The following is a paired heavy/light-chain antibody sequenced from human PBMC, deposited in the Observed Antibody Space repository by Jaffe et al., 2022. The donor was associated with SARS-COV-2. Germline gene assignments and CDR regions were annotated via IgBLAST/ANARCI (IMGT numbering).Light chain of an antibody. CDR1: QSVLSSSSNKNY. J-gene: IGKJ2*01. CDR3: QQYYSTPYT. CDR2: WAS. V-gene: IGKV4-1*01. Sequence: DIVMTQSPDSLAVSLGERATINCKSSQSVLSSSSNKNYLAWYQQKPGQPRKLLIYWASTRESGVPDRFSGSGSGTDFTLTISSLQAEDVAVYYCQQYYSTPYTFGQGTKLEIK.
Heavy chain of an antibody. Sequence: QVQLVESGGGVVQPGRSLRLSCAASGFTFSTYAMHWVRQAPGKGPEWVAVISSGGSDKSYVDSVKGRFTISRDDSKNTLYLQMNSLRAEDTAVYSCAKAGCIFASCYMNCWGQGTLVTVSS. CDR2: ISSGGSDK. CDR3: AKAGCIFASCYMNC. CDR1: GFTFSTYA. J-gene: IGHJ4*02. D-gene: IGHD2-2*02. V-gene: IGHV3-30*18.